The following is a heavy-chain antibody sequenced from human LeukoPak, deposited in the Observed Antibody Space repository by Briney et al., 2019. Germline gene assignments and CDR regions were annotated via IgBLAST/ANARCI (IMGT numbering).Heavy chain of an antibody. CDR3: AGAPRPVAWNWFDP. V-gene: IGHV3-49*03. CDR1: GFTFADYA. Sequence: GGSLRLSCRTSGFTFADYALSWFRQAPGKGLEWVGFIRSKAYGGTTENAASLKDRFSISRDDSTSIAYLQMKSLKTEDTGVYYCAGAPRPVAWNWFDPWGQGTLVTVSS. CDR2: IRSKAYGGTT. J-gene: IGHJ5*02. D-gene: IGHD2-15*01.